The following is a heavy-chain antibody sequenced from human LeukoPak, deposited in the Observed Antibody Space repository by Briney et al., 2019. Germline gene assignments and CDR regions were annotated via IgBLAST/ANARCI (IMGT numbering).Heavy chain of an antibody. V-gene: IGHV3-11*04. CDR3: ARIGYSSSSLDY. D-gene: IGHD2-2*01. Sequence: PGGSLRLSCAASGFTFSDYYMSWIRQAPRKGLEWVSYISSSGSTIYYADSVKGRFTISRDNAKKSVHLQMNSLRVEDTAVYLCARIGYSSSSLDYWGQGTLVTVSS. CDR2: ISSSGSTI. J-gene: IGHJ4*02. CDR1: GFTFSDYY.